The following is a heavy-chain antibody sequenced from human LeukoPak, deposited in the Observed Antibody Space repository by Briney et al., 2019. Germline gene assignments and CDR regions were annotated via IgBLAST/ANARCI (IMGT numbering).Heavy chain of an antibody. Sequence: GGSLRLSRAATGFTVSSNFMSWVRQAPGKGLECVSIIYSGGSTYYADSVKGRFTISRDNSKNTLYLQMNSLRAEDTSVYYCARHEGAAKCHFDYWGQGTLVTVSS. J-gene: IGHJ4*02. CDR1: GFTVSSNF. D-gene: IGHD2-15*01. CDR2: IYSGGST. V-gene: IGHV3-66*04. CDR3: ARHEGAAKCHFDY.